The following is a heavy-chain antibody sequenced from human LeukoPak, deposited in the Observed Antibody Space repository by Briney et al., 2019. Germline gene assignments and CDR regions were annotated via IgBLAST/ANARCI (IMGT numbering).Heavy chain of an antibody. CDR2: ISGYNGNT. Sequence: GASVKVSCKASGYTFTRYGISWVRQAPGQGLEWMGWISGYNGNTKYAQKFQGRVTITRDTSASTAYMELSSLRSEDTAVYYCARGYCSGGSCYWAYYYYYGMDVWGQGTTVTVSS. D-gene: IGHD2-15*01. CDR3: ARGYCSGGSCYWAYYYYYGMDV. CDR1: GYTFTRYG. J-gene: IGHJ6*02. V-gene: IGHV1-18*01.